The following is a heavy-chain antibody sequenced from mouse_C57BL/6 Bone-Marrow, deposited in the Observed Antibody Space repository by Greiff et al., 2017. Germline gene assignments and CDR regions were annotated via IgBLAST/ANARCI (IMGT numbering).Heavy chain of an antibody. Sequence: DVQLVESGGDLVKPGASLKLSCAASGFTFSSYGMSWVRQTPDQRLEWVATISSAGSYTYYPDSVKGRFTISRDNAKNTLYLQLSSLKSEDTAMYYCARRIYYGYGGPFYDMDYGGQGTSVTVSS. V-gene: IGHV5-6*01. D-gene: IGHD2-2*01. CDR2: ISSAGSYT. CDR1: GFTFSSYG. J-gene: IGHJ4*01. CDR3: ARRIYYGYGGPFYDMDY.